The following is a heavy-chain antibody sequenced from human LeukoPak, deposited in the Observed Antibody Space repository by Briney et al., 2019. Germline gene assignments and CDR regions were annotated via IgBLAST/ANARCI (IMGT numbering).Heavy chain of an antibody. CDR3: AADVPSPLAQIDY. D-gene: IGHD1-14*01. V-gene: IGHV3-15*01. CDR2: IRADGTT. J-gene: IGHJ4*01. CDR1: GFTFSNAW. Sequence: GGSLRLSCAPSGFTFSNAWMSWVRQAPGKGLEWVARIRADGTTDYAAPVKGRFTISRDDSMNTLSLKMDSLKTGHTAVYYCAADVPSPLAQIDYWGHGTPVTVSS.